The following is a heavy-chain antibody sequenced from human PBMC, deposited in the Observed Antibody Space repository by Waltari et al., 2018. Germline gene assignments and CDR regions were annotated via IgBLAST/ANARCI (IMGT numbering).Heavy chain of an antibody. V-gene: IGHV4-39*01. Sequence: QLQLQESGPGLVKPSETLSLTCTVSGGSISSSSYYWGWIRQPPGKGLEWIGSIYYSGTTYYHPSLKSRVTISVDTSKNQFSLKLSSVTAADTAVYYCASPPLYDSSGYYYFFDYWGQGTLVTVSS. CDR1: GGSISSSSYY. CDR2: IYYSGTT. D-gene: IGHD3-22*01. J-gene: IGHJ4*02. CDR3: ASPPLYDSSGYYYFFDY.